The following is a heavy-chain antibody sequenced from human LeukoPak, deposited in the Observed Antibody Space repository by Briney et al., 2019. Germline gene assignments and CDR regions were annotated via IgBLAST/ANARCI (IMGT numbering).Heavy chain of an antibody. D-gene: IGHD3-16*01. J-gene: IGHJ3*02. Sequence: GGSLRLSCAASGFSFSIYVMTWVRQAPGKGLEWVSTISAAADNTYYEDSVKGRFTVSRDNSKNALFLQMNSLRAEDTAVYYCAKELFVGNTGDPFDIWGQGTMVTVFS. CDR2: ISAAADNT. CDR1: GFSFSIYV. V-gene: IGHV3-23*01. CDR3: AKELFVGNTGDPFDI.